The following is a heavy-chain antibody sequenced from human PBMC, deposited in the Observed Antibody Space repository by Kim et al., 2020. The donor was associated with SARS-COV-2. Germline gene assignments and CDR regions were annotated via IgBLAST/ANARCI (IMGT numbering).Heavy chain of an antibody. CDR2: ISYDGSNK. D-gene: IGHD3-22*01. CDR3: ARDSYYYDSSGYYYVSLDY. J-gene: IGHJ4*02. CDR1: GFTFSSYA. V-gene: IGHV3-30*04. Sequence: GGSLRLSCAASGFTFSSYAMHWVRQAPGKGLEWVAVISYDGSNKYYADSVKGRFTISRDNSKNTLYLQMNSLRAEDTAVYYCARDSYYYDSSGYYYVSLDYWGQGTLVTVSS.